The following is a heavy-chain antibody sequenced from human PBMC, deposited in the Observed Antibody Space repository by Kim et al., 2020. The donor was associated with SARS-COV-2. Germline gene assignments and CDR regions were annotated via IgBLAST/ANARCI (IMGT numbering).Heavy chain of an antibody. Sequence: KGRVTISVDTSKNQFSLKLSSVTAADTAVYYCASSPKSYYYDSSGYPLDYWGQGTLVTVSS. D-gene: IGHD3-22*01. V-gene: IGHV4-34*01. J-gene: IGHJ4*02. CDR3: ASSPKSYYYDSSGYPLDY.